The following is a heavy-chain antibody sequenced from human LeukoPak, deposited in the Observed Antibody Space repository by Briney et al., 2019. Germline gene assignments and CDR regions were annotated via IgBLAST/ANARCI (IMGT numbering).Heavy chain of an antibody. Sequence: GGSLRLSCAASGFTVSNNYMSWVRQAPGKGLEWVSVIYSGGSTYYADSVKGRFTISRDNSKNTLYLQMNSLRADDTALYYCARVGYYADDAFDIWGQGTMVTVSS. CDR2: IYSGGST. D-gene: IGHD3-10*01. J-gene: IGHJ3*02. V-gene: IGHV3-66*01. CDR3: ARVGYYADDAFDI. CDR1: GFTVSNNY.